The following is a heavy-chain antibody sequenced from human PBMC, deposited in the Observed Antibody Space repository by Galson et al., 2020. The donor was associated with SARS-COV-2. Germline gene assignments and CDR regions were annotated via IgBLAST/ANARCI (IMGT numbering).Heavy chain of an antibody. CDR3: ARDRLGYCTGGVCYRSDY. Sequence: ASVNVSCQASGYIFSSYGFSWARQAPGQGLEWMGWISAQTGNPNYAQNLQGRVTLTTDKSTSTAYMELRSLRSDDTAVYYCARDRLGYCTGGVCYRSDYWGQGTLVTVSS. V-gene: IGHV1-18*01. CDR2: ISAQTGNP. D-gene: IGHD2-8*02. J-gene: IGHJ4*02. CDR1: GYIFSSYG.